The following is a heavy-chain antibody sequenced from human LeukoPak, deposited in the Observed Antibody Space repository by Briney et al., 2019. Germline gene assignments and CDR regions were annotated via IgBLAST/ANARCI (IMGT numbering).Heavy chain of an antibody. V-gene: IGHV3-23*01. D-gene: IGHD1-14*01. J-gene: IGHJ4*02. CDR2: ISGSGGGT. Sequence: QAGGSLRLSCAASGFTFSNYAMSWVRQAPGKGLEWVSAISGSGGGTYYADSVKGRFTISRDNSKNTLFLQMSGLRADDTAVYYCAKYRTTSVPPRTFDYWGQGTLVTVSS. CDR1: GFTFSNYA. CDR3: AKYRTTSVPPRTFDY.